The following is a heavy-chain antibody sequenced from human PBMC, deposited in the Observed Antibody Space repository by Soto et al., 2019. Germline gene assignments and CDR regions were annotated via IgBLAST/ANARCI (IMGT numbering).Heavy chain of an antibody. Sequence: PVGSLRLSCAASGFTFSSYWMSWVRQAPGKGLEWVANIKQDGSEKYCVDSVKGRFTISRDNAKNSLYLQMNSLRAEDTAVYYCARDLGMVARDFDYWGQGTLVTAPQ. V-gene: IGHV3-7*01. D-gene: IGHD3-16*01. J-gene: IGHJ4*02. CDR3: ARDLGMVARDFDY. CDR2: IKQDGSEK. CDR1: GFTFSSYW.